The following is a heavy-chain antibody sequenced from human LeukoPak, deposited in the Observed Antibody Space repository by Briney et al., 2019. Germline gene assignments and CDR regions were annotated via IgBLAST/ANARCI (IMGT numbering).Heavy chain of an antibody. J-gene: IGHJ4*02. CDR1: GYTFTGYY. Sequence: ASVKVSCKAPGYTFTGYYMHWVRQAPGQGLEWMGRIDPNSDGTNYAQKFQGRVTMTGDTSISTAYMELSRLRSDDTALYYCAKGRDGFNPDYWGQGTLVTVSS. CDR2: IDPNSDGT. CDR3: AKGRDGFNPDY. D-gene: IGHD5-24*01. V-gene: IGHV1-2*06.